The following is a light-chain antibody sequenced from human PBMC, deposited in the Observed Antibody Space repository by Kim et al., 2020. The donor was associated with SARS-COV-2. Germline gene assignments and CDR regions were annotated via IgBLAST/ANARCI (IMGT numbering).Light chain of an antibody. V-gene: IGKV1-17*01. J-gene: IGKJ4*01. CDR1: QSISKY. CDR2: TAS. CDR3: QQNNTHPLT. Sequence: ASVGDRVTITCRASQSISKYIAWYQQKPGKAPKRLIYTASTLQSGVPSRFSGSGSGTEFTLTISSLQPADSATYYCQQNNTHPLTFGGGTKVDIK.